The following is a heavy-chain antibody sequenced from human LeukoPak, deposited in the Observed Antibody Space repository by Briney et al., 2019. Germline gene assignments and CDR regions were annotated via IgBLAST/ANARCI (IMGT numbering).Heavy chain of an antibody. D-gene: IGHD2-15*01. CDR1: GFTFSSYA. V-gene: IGHV3-23*01. CDR2: ISGSGGST. Sequence: PGGSLRLSCAASGFTFSSYAMSWVRQAPGKGLEWVSAISGSGGSTYYADSVKGRFTISRDNSKNTLNLQMNSLRAEDTAVYYCAKDFSCSGGSCYSAEYFQHWGQGTLVTVSS. CDR3: AKDFSCSGGSCYSAEYFQH. J-gene: IGHJ1*01.